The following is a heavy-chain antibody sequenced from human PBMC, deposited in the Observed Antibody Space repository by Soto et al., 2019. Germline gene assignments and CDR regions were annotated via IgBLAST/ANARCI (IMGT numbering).Heavy chain of an antibody. CDR1: GFTFSSYA. Sequence: PGGSLRLSCAASGFTFSSYAMSWVRQAPGKGLEWVSTVDVGGGSTYYTDSVKGRFTVSRDNSKNTVYLQLNTLRAEDTAIYFCARDSGPAGGGACDIWGQGTMVTVSS. V-gene: IGHV3-23*01. CDR2: VDVGGGST. CDR3: ARDSGPAGGGACDI. J-gene: IGHJ3*02. D-gene: IGHD6-25*01.